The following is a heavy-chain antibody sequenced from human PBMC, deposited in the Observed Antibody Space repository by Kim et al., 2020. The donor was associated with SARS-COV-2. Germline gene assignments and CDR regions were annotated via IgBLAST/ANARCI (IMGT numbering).Heavy chain of an antibody. J-gene: IGHJ2*01. CDR3: ARVDRYYDSSGWTRAVYWYFDL. CDR2: IYYSGST. CDR1: GGSISSSSYY. D-gene: IGHD3-22*01. Sequence: SETLSLTCTVSGGSISSSSYYWGWIRQPPGKGLEWIGSIYYSGSTYYNPSLKSRVTISVDTSKNQFSLKLSSVTAADTAVYYCARVDRYYDSSGWTRAVYWYFDLWGRGTLVTVSS. V-gene: IGHV4-39*07.